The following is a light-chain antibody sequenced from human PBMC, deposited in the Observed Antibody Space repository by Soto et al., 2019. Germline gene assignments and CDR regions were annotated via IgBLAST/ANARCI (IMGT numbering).Light chain of an antibody. J-gene: IGLJ1*01. CDR3: TSYAGTYSFFYV. Sequence: QSALTHPPSPSGSPGQSAPIPCPETSSDVCAYNYVSWYQQLPGKAPKLIIYEVSKRPSGVPDRFSGSKSGNTASLTVSGLQAEDEADYYCTSYAGTYSFFYVFGTGTKVTVL. CDR1: SSDVCAYNY. CDR2: EVS. V-gene: IGLV2-8*01.